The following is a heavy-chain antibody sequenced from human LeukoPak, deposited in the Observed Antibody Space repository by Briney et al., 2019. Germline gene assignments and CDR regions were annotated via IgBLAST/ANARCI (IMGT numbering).Heavy chain of an antibody. V-gene: IGHV4-31*03. J-gene: IGHJ4*02. Sequence: PSQTLSLTCTVSGDSISTGGYYWNWIRQLPGKGLEWIGCIYYSGNTYYNPSLQSRVTISVDTSRNMFSSRLTSATAADTALYYCARLKKAEGSLLDFWGQGSLVTVSS. CDR2: IYYSGNT. CDR1: GDSISTGGYY. CDR3: ARLKKAEGSLLDF.